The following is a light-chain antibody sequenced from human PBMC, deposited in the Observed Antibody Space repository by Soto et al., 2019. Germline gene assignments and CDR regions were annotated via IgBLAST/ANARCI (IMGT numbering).Light chain of an antibody. J-gene: IGKJ4*01. CDR3: QQYGSSTLT. V-gene: IGKV1D-8*02. Sequence: IWMTQSPASLSSSTGDRVTISCGISQGISSYLAWYQQKPGKAPELLIYDISTLQSGVPSRFSGSGSGTEFTLTISRLENEDFAVYYCQQYGSSTLTFGGGAKVDIK. CDR1: QGISSY. CDR2: DIS.